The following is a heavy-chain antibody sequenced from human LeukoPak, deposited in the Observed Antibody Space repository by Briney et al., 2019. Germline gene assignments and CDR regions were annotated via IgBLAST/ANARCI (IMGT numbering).Heavy chain of an antibody. V-gene: IGHV3-30*02. Sequence: PGGSLRLSCAASGFTFGNYGMHWVRQAPGKGLEWVALITFDGSHKYYADSVKGRFTISRDNSKSTVYLQMNSLRAEDTAVYYCSKDLTSDFGGDLDPWGQGTLVTVSS. CDR1: GFTFGNYG. CDR3: SKDLTSDFGGDLDP. J-gene: IGHJ5*02. CDR2: ITFDGSHK. D-gene: IGHD3-10*01.